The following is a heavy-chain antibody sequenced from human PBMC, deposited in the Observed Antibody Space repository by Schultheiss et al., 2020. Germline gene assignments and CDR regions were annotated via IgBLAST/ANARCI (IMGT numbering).Heavy chain of an antibody. CDR2: IWYDGSNK. D-gene: IGHD4-17*01. V-gene: IGHV3-33*01. CDR3: ARPTTVNTNLAFDY. J-gene: IGHJ4*02. Sequence: GESLKIACAASGFTFSSYGMHWVRQAPGKGLEWVAVIWYDGSNKYYADSVKGRFTISRDNSKNTLYLQMNSLRAEDTAVYYCARPTTVNTNLAFDYWGQGTLV. CDR1: GFTFSSYG.